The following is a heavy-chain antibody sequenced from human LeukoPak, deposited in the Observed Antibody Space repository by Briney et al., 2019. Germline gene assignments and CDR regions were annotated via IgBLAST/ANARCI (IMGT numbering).Heavy chain of an antibody. J-gene: IGHJ4*02. CDR3: ATYRQVLLPFES. V-gene: IGHV3-23*01. CDR1: GFTFSTFA. D-gene: IGHD2-8*02. CDR2: IFPSGGEI. Sequence: GGSLRLSCVASGFTFSTFAMIWVGQPPGKGVEGVSGIFPSGGEIHYADSVRGRFTISRDHSKSTLSLQMNSLRVEDTAIYYCATYRQVLLPFESWGQGTLVTVSS.